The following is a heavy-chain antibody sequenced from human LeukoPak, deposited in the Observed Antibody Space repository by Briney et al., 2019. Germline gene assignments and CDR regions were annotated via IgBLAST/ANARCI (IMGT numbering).Heavy chain of an antibody. D-gene: IGHD3-10*01. CDR3: AKSEGK. Sequence: GGSLRLSCAAYGFTFSSYAMHWVRQAPGKGLEWVAVISYDGSNKYYADSVKGRFTISRDNSKNTLYLQMNSLRAEDTAVYYCAKSEGKWGQGTLVTVSS. CDR2: ISYDGSNK. CDR1: GFTFSSYA. J-gene: IGHJ4*02. V-gene: IGHV3-30*04.